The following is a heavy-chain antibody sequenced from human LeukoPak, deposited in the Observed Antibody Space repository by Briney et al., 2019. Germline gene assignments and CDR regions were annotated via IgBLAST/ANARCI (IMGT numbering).Heavy chain of an antibody. CDR3: ARDAGGSIAAALSAFDI. V-gene: IGHV4-38-2*02. CDR1: GYSISSGYY. Sequence: SETLSLTCTVSGYSISSGYYWGWIRQPPGKGLGWFGSIYHSGSTYYNPSLRSRVTISVDTSKNQFSLKLSSVTDADTAVYYCARDAGGSIAAALSAFDIWGQGTMVTVSS. D-gene: IGHD6-13*01. CDR2: IYHSGST. J-gene: IGHJ3*02.